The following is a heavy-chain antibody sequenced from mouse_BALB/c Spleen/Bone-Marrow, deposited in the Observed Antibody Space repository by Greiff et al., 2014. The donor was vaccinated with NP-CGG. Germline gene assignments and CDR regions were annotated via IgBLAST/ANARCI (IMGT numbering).Heavy chain of an antibody. CDR2: IWGDGST. CDR1: GFSLTSYG. V-gene: IGHV2-3*01. J-gene: IGHJ4*01. D-gene: IGHD2-14*01. CDR3: AKQDYYRYDCAMDY. Sequence: QVQLQQPGTGLVAPSQSLSITCTVSGFSLTSYGVVWVRQPPGKGLEWLGVIWGDGSTNYHSALISRLSISKDNSKSQVFLKLNSLQTDDTATYYCAKQDYYRYDCAMDYWGQGTSVTVSS.